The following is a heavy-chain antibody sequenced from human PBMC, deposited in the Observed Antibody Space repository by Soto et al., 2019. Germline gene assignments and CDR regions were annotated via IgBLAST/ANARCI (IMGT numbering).Heavy chain of an antibody. CDR1: GGTFSSYA. Sequence: SVKVSCKASGGTFSSYAISWVRQAPGQGLEWMGGIIPIFGTANYAQKFQGRVTITADESTSTAYMELSSLRSEDTAVYYCAKGHYYYDSSGYYFEYFQHWGQRTLVTVSS. J-gene: IGHJ1*01. V-gene: IGHV1-69*13. CDR2: IIPIFGTA. CDR3: AKGHYYYDSSGYYFEYFQH. D-gene: IGHD3-22*01.